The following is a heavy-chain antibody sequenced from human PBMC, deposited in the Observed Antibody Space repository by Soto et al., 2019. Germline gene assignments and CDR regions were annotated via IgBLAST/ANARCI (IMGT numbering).Heavy chain of an antibody. V-gene: IGHV1-18*01. CDR1: GYIFTSYG. J-gene: IGHJ3*01. Sequence: QVQLVQSGAEVKKPGASVKVSCKASGYIFTSYGISWVRQAPGQGLEWMGWISTDTGNTNYAQKLPYRVTMTRDISPTTPYLELRSRPSYDTALYFCARVGTLRPEAFDLWGQGTMVTVSS. D-gene: IGHD3-16*01. CDR2: ISTDTGNT. CDR3: ARVGTLRPEAFDL.